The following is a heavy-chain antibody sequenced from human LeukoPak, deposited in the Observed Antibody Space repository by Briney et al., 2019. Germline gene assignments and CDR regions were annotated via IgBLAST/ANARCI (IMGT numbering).Heavy chain of an antibody. CDR3: AGISYSGTWPVGY. J-gene: IGHJ4*02. CDR1: GFTFSNYG. Sequence: GGSLRLSCAASGFTFSNYGMSWVRQAPGKGLEWVSAISAGGDTTYYADSVKGRFTISRNNSNNTVYLQMNSLRVEDTAVYYCAGISYSGTWPVGYWGQGTLVTVTA. D-gene: IGHD6-6*01. V-gene: IGHV3-23*01. CDR2: ISAGGDTT.